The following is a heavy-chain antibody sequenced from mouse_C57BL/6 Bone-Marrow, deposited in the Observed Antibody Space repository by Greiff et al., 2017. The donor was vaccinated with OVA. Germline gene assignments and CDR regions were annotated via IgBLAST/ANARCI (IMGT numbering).Heavy chain of an antibody. CDR3: ARDYGSSYWYIDV. J-gene: IGHJ1*03. Sequence: QVQLQQPGAELVKPGASVKLSCKASGYTFTSYWMQWVKQRPGQGLEWIGEIDPSDSYTNYNQKFKGKATLTVDTSSSAAYMQLSSLTSEDSSVYYCARDYGSSYWYIDVWGTGTTGTVSS. CDR2: IDPSDSYT. V-gene: IGHV1-50*01. D-gene: IGHD1-1*01. CDR1: GYTFTSYW.